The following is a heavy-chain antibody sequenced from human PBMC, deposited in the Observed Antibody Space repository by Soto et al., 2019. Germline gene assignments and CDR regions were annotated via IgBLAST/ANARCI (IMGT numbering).Heavy chain of an antibody. CDR1: GGTFSSYA. CDR2: IIPIFGTS. Sequence: QVQLVQSGAEVKKPGSSVKVSCKASGGTFSSYAISWVRQAPGQGLEWMGGIIPIFGTSNYAQKFQGRVTITADEFPSTDYMELSSLRSEDTAVYYCARGYCSGGSCYSGGNYYYHNMDVWGQGTTVTVSS. V-gene: IGHV1-69*01. J-gene: IGHJ6*02. D-gene: IGHD2-15*01. CDR3: ARGYCSGGSCYSGGNYYYHNMDV.